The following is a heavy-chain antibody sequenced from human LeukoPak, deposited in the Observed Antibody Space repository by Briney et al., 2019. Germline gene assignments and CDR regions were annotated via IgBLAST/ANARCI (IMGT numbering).Heavy chain of an antibody. CDR1: GGSISSGDYY. J-gene: IGHJ2*01. Sequence: SETLSLTCTVSGGSISSGDYYWSWIRQPPGKGLEWIGYIFYSGSTYYNPSLKSRVTISVDTSKKQFSLKLSSVTAADTAVYYCARSVVALYWYFDLWGRGTLVTVPS. CDR3: ARSVVALYWYFDL. D-gene: IGHD2-15*01. V-gene: IGHV4-30-4*01. CDR2: IFYSGST.